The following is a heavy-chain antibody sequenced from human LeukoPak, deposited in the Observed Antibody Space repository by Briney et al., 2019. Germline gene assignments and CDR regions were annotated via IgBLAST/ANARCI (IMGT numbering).Heavy chain of an antibody. D-gene: IGHD7-27*01. J-gene: IGHJ4*02. CDR3: TRGLLGRYFDY. V-gene: IGHV3-21*01. CDR2: ISSSSSYI. CDR1: GFTFSSYS. Sequence: GGSLRLSCAASGFTFSSYSINWVRQAPGKGLEWVSSISSSSSYIYYADSVKGRFTISRDNAKNSLYLQMNSLRAEDTAVYYCTRGLLGRYFDYWGQGTLVTVSS.